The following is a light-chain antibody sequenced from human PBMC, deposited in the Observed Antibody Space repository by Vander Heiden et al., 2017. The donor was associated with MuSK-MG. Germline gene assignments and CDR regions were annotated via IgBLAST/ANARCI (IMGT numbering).Light chain of an antibody. V-gene: IGLV1-51*01. J-gene: IGLJ2*01. CDR2: DNN. Sequence: QSVLTQPPSVSAAPGQKVTISCSGSSSNIGNNYVSWYQQLPGTAPKLLMYDNNKRPSGIPDRFSGSKSGTSATLGITGLLTGDEADYYCGTWDSSLSAVVFGGGTKLTVL. CDR1: SSNIGNNY. CDR3: GTWDSSLSAVV.